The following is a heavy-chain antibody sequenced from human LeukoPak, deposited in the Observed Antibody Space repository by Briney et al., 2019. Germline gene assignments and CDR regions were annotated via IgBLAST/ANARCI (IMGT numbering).Heavy chain of an antibody. V-gene: IGHV3-7*01. CDR1: GFTFSSYW. CDR2: IKQDGSEK. CDR3: ARDPHSSGYYRPFDY. J-gene: IGHJ4*02. Sequence: GGSLRLSCAASGFTFSSYWMSWVRQAPGKGLEWVANIKQDGSEKYYVDSVKGRFTISRDNAKNSLYLQMNSLGAEDTAVYYCARDPHSSGYYRPFDYWGQGTLVTVSS. D-gene: IGHD3-22*01.